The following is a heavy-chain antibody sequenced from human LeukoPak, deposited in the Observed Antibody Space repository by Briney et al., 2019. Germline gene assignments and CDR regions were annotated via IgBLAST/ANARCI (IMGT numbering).Heavy chain of an antibody. CDR1: GFTFSSYE. CDR3: ARAGVTNLLGETYWYFDL. Sequence: GGSLRLSCAASGFTFSSYEMNWVRQAPGKGLEWVSYISSSGSTIYYADSLKGRFTISRDNAKNSLYLQMNSLRAEDTAVYSCARAGVTNLLGETYWYFDLWGRGTLVTVSS. J-gene: IGHJ2*01. V-gene: IGHV3-48*03. D-gene: IGHD1-26*01. CDR2: ISSSGSTI.